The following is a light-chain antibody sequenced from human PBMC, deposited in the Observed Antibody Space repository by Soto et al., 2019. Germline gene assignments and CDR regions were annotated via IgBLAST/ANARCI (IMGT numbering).Light chain of an antibody. J-gene: IGLJ3*02. Sequence: QSALAQPPSVSGAPGQRFTISCTGSSSNIGAGYDVHWYQQLPGTAPKLLIYANTNRPSGVPDRFSGSKSGTSASLAITGLQAEDEADYYCQSYDSSLSGSNWVFGGGTKGTVL. V-gene: IGLV1-40*01. CDR3: QSYDSSLSGSNWV. CDR2: ANT. CDR1: SSNIGAGYD.